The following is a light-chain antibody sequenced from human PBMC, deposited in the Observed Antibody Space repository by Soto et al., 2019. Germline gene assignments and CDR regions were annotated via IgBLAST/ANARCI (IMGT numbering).Light chain of an antibody. Sequence: EIVFTQSPGPLSLSQEERATLSCRASQTFSNSFLSWFQQIPGQAPMLLIYDESMRATGSTDRCSGSGSGPDFTLTISILATDDFAVYYRQQCGSSSNFGKGTRLEI. CDR2: DES. CDR1: QTFSNSF. V-gene: IGKV3-20*01. CDR3: QQCGSSSN. J-gene: IGKJ5*01.